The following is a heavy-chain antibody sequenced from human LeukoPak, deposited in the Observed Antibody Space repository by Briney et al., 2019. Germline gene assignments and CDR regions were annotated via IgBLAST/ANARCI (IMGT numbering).Heavy chain of an antibody. J-gene: IGHJ3*02. CDR3: ARDPGDYYGSGSSDAFDI. D-gene: IGHD3-10*01. Sequence: GGSLRLSCAASGFTFSSYGMHWVRQAPGKGLEWVAVIWYDGSNKYYADSVKGRFTISRDNSKNTLYLQMNSLRAEDTAVYYCARDPGDYYGSGSSDAFDIWGQGQWSPSPQ. V-gene: IGHV3-33*01. CDR2: IWYDGSNK. CDR1: GFTFSSYG.